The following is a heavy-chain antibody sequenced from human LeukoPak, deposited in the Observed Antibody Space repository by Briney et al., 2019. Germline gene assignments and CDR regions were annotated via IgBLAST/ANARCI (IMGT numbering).Heavy chain of an antibody. CDR2: IYTSGST. CDR3: ARAYSSSWYDDYYYYYYMDV. J-gene: IGHJ6*03. V-gene: IGHV4-4*07. D-gene: IGHD6-13*01. CDR1: GGSISSYY. Sequence: PSETLSLTCTVSGGSISSYYWSWIRQPAGKGLEWIGRIYTSGSTNYNPSLKSRVTMSVDTSKNQFSLKLSSVTAADTAVYYCARAYSSSWYDDYYYYYYMDVWGKGTTVTVSS.